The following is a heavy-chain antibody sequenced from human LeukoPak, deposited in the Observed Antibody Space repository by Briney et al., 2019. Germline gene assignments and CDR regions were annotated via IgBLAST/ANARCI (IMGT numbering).Heavy chain of an antibody. J-gene: IGHJ4*02. Sequence: PGGSLRLSCTAAGFTFSNYAMSWVRQAPGKGLEWVSGISGSGSSTYYADSVKGGFTISRDNSKNTLYLQMRAEDTAVYYCARASDILTPSYFDYWGQGTLVTVSS. V-gene: IGHV3-23*01. CDR3: ARASDILTPSYFDY. CDR2: ISGSGSST. CDR1: GFTFSNYA. D-gene: IGHD3-9*01.